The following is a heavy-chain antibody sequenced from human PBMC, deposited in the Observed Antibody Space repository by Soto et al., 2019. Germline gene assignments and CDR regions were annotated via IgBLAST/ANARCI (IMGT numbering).Heavy chain of an antibody. D-gene: IGHD4-4*01. V-gene: IGHV4-59*08. CDR3: ARNSNYDVPFDY. Sequence: SETLSLTCTVSGGSISSYYWSWIRQPPGKGLEWIGYIYYSGSTNYNPSLKSRVTISVDTSKNQFSLKLSSVTAADTAVYYCARNSNYDVPFDYWGQGTLVTVSS. J-gene: IGHJ4*02. CDR1: GGSISSYY. CDR2: IYYSGST.